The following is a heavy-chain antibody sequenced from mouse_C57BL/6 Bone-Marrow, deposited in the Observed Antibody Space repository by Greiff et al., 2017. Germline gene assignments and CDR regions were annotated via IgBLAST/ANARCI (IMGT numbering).Heavy chain of an antibody. CDR3: VRERFITTVH. J-gene: IGHJ2*01. D-gene: IGHD1-1*01. V-gene: IGHV10-3*01. CDR1: GFTFNTYA. CDR2: IRSKSSNYAT. Sequence: EVMLVESGGGLVQPKGSLKLSCAASGFTFNTYAMHWVRQAPGKGLEWVARIRSKSSNYATYYADSVKVRFTISTEDSQSMLYLQMSNLKTEDTAMYYGVRERFITTVHWGQGTTLTVSS.